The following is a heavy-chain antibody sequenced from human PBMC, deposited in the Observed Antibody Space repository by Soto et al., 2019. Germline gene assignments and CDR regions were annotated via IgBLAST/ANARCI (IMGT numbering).Heavy chain of an antibody. CDR3: AREGSRGPIDY. D-gene: IGHD5-12*01. CDR1: GFTFSSYA. J-gene: IGHJ4*02. V-gene: IGHV3-64*01. Sequence: GGSLRLSCAASGFTFSSYAMHWVRQAPGKGLEYVSAISSNGGSTYYANSVKGRFTISRDNSKNTLYLQMGSLRAEDMAVYYCAREGSRGPIDYWGQGT. CDR2: ISSNGGST.